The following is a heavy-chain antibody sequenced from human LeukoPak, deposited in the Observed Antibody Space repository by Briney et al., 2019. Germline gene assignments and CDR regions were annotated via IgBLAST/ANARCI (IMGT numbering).Heavy chain of an antibody. J-gene: IGHJ4*02. CDR3: TSSVSAADNPFDY. V-gene: IGHV1-46*01. CDR1: GYTFTSYY. CDR2: INPSGGST. Sequence: ASVKVSCKASGYTFTSYYMHWVRQAPGQALEWMGIINPSGGSTSYAQKFQGRVTMTRDTSTSTVYMELSSLRSEDTAVYYCTSSVSAADNPFDYWGQGTLVTVSS. D-gene: IGHD6-13*01.